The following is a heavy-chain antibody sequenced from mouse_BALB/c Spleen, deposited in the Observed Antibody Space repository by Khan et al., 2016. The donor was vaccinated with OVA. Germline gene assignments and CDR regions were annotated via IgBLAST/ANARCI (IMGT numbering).Heavy chain of an antibody. CDR2: IWSAGST. V-gene: IGHV2-2*02. Sequence: VQLQESGPGLVQPSQSLSITCTVSGFSLTNYSVHWVRQSPGKGLEWLGVIWSAGSTDYNEAFISRMTIRKDNSRSQVFFKMNSMQHNDTAIYYCARRVYDHGREALVTYGGQGTLVTVSA. D-gene: IGHD2-4*01. J-gene: IGHJ3*01. CDR1: GFSLTNYS. CDR3: ARRVYDHGREALVTY.